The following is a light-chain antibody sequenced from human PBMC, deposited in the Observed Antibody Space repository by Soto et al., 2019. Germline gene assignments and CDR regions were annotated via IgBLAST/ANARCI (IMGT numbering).Light chain of an antibody. Sequence: EIVLTQSPGTLSLSPGERATLSCRASQSVSSSYLAWYQQKPGQAPRRLIYGTSSRPTNIPDRFSASGSGTNFTLTISRLEPDDFAVYYCQQYGHSPLTFGGGTKVDIK. CDR1: QSVSSSY. CDR2: GTS. V-gene: IGKV3-20*01. CDR3: QQYGHSPLT. J-gene: IGKJ4*01.